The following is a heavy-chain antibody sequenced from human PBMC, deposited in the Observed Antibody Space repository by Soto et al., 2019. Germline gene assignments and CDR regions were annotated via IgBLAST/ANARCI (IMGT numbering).Heavy chain of an antibody. V-gene: IGHV3-23*01. D-gene: IGHD3-16*01. CDR3: PGGGPPYFYYGRDV. J-gene: IGHJ6*04. CDR2: LSGSGGST. Sequence: PGGSLRLSCAASGFIFSSYAMSWVRQAPGKGLEWVSGLSGSGGSTYYADSVKGRFTISRDNSKNTLFLQMNSLTAEDTAVYYCPGGGPPYFYYGRDVGAKGTTVP. CDR1: GFIFSSYA.